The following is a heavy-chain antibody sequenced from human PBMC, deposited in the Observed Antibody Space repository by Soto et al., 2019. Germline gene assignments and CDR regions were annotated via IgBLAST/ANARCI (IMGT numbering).Heavy chain of an antibody. CDR1: GFTFSSYA. Sequence: GGSLRLSCAASGFTFSSYAMTWVRQAPGKGLEWVSGISGSGATTSYADSVKGRFTVSRDNSKNTLYLQMNSLRVEDTAVYYCARGGWDYYDSSGYYYFLSWGQGTLVTSPQ. V-gene: IGHV3-23*01. CDR2: ISGSGATT. J-gene: IGHJ5*02. CDR3: ARGGWDYYDSSGYYYFLS. D-gene: IGHD3-22*01.